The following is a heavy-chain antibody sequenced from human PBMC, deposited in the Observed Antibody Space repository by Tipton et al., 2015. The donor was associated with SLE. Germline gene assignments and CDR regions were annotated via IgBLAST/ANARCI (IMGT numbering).Heavy chain of an antibody. CDR2: IIPMFGRT. CDR1: GGTLGSYP. Sequence: QLVQSGAEVKKPGSSVKVSCKASGGTLGSYPINWVRLAPGEGLEWVGGIIPMFGRTTYAQKFQDRVTITTDESANTVYLQLSGLTSEDAAVYFCARDDGMVVAGISWFDPWGQGTLVSVSS. V-gene: IGHV1-69*05. J-gene: IGHJ5*02. CDR3: ARDDGMVVAGISWFDP. D-gene: IGHD2-21*02.